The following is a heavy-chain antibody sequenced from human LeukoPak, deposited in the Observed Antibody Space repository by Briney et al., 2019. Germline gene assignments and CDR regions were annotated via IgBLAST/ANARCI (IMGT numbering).Heavy chain of an antibody. CDR2: IYYSGST. CDR3: ARGRNDYGDYDY. CDR1: GGSISSGGYY. D-gene: IGHD4-17*01. V-gene: IGHV4-31*03. J-gene: IGHJ4*02. Sequence: SQTLSLTCTVSGGSISSGGYYWSWIRQHPGRGLEWIGYIYYSGSTYYNPSLKSRVTISVDTSKNQFSLKLSSVTAADTAVYYCARGRNDYGDYDYWGQGTPVTVSS.